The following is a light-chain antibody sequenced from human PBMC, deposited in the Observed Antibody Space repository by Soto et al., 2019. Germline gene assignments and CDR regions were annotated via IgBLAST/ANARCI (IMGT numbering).Light chain of an antibody. CDR1: QYINTR. Sequence: MNQFPSTLSASVGDSVTLSCRASQYINTRLAWYQHRPGQAPRLLIYQTSIRAAGIPARFSGSGSGTEFTLTISRLQPEDFATYFCQQGYSRPRTFGQGTKVDIK. J-gene: IGKJ1*01. CDR2: QTS. CDR3: QQGYSRPRT. V-gene: IGKV3D-15*01.